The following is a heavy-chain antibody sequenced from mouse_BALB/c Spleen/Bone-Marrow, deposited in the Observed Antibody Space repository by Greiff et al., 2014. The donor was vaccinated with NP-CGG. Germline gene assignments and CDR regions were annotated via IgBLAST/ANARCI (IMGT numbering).Heavy chain of an antibody. CDR2: INSGGSYT. V-gene: IGHV5-9-4*01. Sequence: EVQVVESGGGLVKPGGSLKLACAASGFSFSTYAMSWVRQSPEKRLEWVATINSGGSYTYYPDTVTGRFTISRDNAKNTLYLEMSSLRSEDAAMYYCARLDSSGSNYFDYWGQGTTLTVSS. CDR3: ARLDSSGSNYFDY. D-gene: IGHD3-2*01. J-gene: IGHJ2*01. CDR1: GFSFSTYA.